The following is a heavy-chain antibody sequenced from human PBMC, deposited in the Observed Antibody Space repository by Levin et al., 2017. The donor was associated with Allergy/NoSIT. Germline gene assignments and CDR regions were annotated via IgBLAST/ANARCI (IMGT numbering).Heavy chain of an antibody. V-gene: IGHV3-48*02. Sequence: GGSLRLSCAASGFTFSSYSMNWVRQAPGKGLEWVSYISSSSSTIYYADSVKGRFTISRDNAKNSLYLQMNSLRDEDTAVYYCARGYCSGGSCYSTSDYWGQGTLVTVSS. CDR3: ARGYCSGGSCYSTSDY. CDR1: GFTFSSYS. CDR2: ISSSSSTI. J-gene: IGHJ4*02. D-gene: IGHD2-15*01.